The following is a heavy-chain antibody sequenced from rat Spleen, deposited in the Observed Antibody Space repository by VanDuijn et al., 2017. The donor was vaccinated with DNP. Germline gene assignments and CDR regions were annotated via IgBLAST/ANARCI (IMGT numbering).Heavy chain of an antibody. D-gene: IGHD1-11*01. Sequence: EVQVVESGGGLVQPGGSLKVSCAASGFTFSNHYMAWVRQAPTKGLEWVASISTSGGSTYYRDSVKGRFTISRDNAKDTQYLQMDSLRSEDTATYYCATGVYGGYEDWFTYWGQGTLVTVSS. CDR3: ATGVYGGYEDWFTY. CDR1: GFTFSNHY. CDR2: ISTSGGST. J-gene: IGHJ3*01. V-gene: IGHV5S13*01.